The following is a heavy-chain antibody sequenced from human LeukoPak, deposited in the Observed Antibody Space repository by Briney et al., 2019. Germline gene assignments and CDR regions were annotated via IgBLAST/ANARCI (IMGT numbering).Heavy chain of an antibody. D-gene: IGHD2-15*01. V-gene: IGHV1-2*02. CDR2: INPNSGGT. CDR3: ANVVAGVTCDY. Sequence: ASVTVSFTASGYTFTVHYMHWVRQAPGQGLEWMGWINPNSGGTSYAQKFQGRVTMTRDTSISTAYMELSRLTSDDTAVYYCANVVAGVTCDYWGQGTLVTVSS. J-gene: IGHJ4*02. CDR1: GYTFTVHY.